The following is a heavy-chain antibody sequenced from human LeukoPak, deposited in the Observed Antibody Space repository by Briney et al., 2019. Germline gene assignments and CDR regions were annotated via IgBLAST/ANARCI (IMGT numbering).Heavy chain of an antibody. CDR2: SAHDEVGK. Sequence: GRSPRLSCVGSGFTFSDYAIHWVRQAPGKGLEWVAVSAHDEVGKQFADSVKGRFTLSRDNSRDSVHLQMNRLRDEDTAVYYCAKDRGYGEHEPFESWGQGSLVTVSS. J-gene: IGHJ4*02. D-gene: IGHD4/OR15-4a*01. V-gene: IGHV3-30*18. CDR1: GFTFSDYA. CDR3: AKDRGYGEHEPFES.